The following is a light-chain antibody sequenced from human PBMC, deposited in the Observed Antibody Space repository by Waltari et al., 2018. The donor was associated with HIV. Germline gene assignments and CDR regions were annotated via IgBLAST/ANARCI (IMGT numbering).Light chain of an antibody. J-gene: IGLJ2*01. CDR2: DVT. V-gene: IGLV2-11*01. CDR1: SSDVGRYNY. CDR3: SSYSTRTTFVI. Sequence: QSALTQPRSVSGSPGQSVTISCTGTSSDVGRYNYVSWYQHHPGKAPKLMIYDVTKRPSGVSNRFSGSKSGNTASLTISGLQAEDEADYYCSSYSTRTTFVIFGGGTKLTV.